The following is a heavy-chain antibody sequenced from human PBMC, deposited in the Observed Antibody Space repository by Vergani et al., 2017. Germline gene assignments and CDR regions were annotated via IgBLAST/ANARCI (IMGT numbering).Heavy chain of an antibody. CDR2: ISYDETKK. J-gene: IGHJ4*02. V-gene: IGHV3-30-3*01. CDR1: GFTFSNYA. CDR3: ARTKSFYYSNYDVGVGPFDY. D-gene: IGHD4-11*01. Sequence: QVQLVESGGGVFQPGRSLRLSCAASGFTFSNYAMHWVRQAPGKGLEWVAVISYDETKKYYRDSVKGRFIISRDNSKTTLFLQMNSLRAENTALYYCARTKSFYYSNYDVGVGPFDYWGQGTLVTVSS.